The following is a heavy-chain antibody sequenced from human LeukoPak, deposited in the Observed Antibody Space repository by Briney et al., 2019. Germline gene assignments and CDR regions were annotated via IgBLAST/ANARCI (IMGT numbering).Heavy chain of an antibody. CDR3: AKDLTLYGDFPYFDY. D-gene: IGHD2-21*01. V-gene: IGHV3-23*01. CDR1: GFTFSSYS. J-gene: IGHJ4*02. CDR2: IIRSGGT. Sequence: GGSLRLSCAASGFTFSSYSMNWVRQAPGKGLEWVSAIIRSGGTYYADSVEGRFTISRDNSKNTLYLEMNSLRAEDTAVYYCAKDLTLYGDFPYFDYWGRGTLVTVSS.